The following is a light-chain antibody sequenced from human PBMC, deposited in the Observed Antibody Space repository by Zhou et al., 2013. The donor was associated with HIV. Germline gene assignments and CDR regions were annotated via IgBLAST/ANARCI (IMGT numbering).Light chain of an antibody. CDR3: QQSNARPRT. V-gene: IGKV1-27*01. Sequence: DIQMIQSPSTLSASVGDRVTISCRASHDIKNYLAWYQQSPGAVPKLLIYATSTLQSGVPSRFSGSGSGTDFTLTISSLQPEDVATYYCQQSNARPRTFGGGTRVEI. J-gene: IGKJ4*01. CDR2: ATS. CDR1: HDIKNY.